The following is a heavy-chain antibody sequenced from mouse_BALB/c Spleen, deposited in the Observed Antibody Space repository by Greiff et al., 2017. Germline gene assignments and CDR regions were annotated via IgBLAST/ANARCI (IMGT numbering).Heavy chain of an antibody. CDR1: GFTFSSFG. Sequence: EVKVVESGGGLVQPGGSRKLSCAASGFTFSSFGMHWVRQAPEKGLEWVAYISSGSSTIYYADTVKGRFTISRDNPKNTVFLQMTSLRSEDTAMYYCARSLRGSDAMDYWGQGTSVTVSS. V-gene: IGHV5-17*02. CDR2: ISSGSSTI. J-gene: IGHJ4*01. D-gene: IGHD1-1*01. CDR3: ARSLRGSDAMDY.